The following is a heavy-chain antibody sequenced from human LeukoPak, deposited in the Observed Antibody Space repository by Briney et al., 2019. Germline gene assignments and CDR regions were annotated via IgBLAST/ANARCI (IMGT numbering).Heavy chain of an antibody. J-gene: IGHJ4*02. CDR1: GYTFTGYY. CDR3: ARGPSYYYDSSGYFFDY. D-gene: IGHD3-22*01. CDR2: INPNSGGT. V-gene: IGHV1-2*02. Sequence: ASVKVSCKASGYTFTGYYMHWVRQAPGQGLEWMGWINPNSGGTNYAQKFQGTVTMTRHTSISTAYIELIRLRSDDTAVYYGARGPSYYYDSSGYFFDYWGQGTLVIVSS.